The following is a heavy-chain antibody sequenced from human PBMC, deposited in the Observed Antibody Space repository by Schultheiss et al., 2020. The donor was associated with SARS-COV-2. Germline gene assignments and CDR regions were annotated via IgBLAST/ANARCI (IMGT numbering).Heavy chain of an antibody. J-gene: IGHJ6*02. CDR1: GYTFTSYD. CDR3: ARSGWGSWYYYYGMDV. CDR2: MNPNSGNT. Sequence: ASVKVSCKASGYTFTSYDINWVRQATGQGLEWMGWMNPNSGNTGYAQKFQGRVTMTRNTSISTAYMELSSLRSEDTAVYYCARSGWGSWYYYYGMDVWGQGTTVTVSS. V-gene: IGHV1-8*01. D-gene: IGHD3-10*01.